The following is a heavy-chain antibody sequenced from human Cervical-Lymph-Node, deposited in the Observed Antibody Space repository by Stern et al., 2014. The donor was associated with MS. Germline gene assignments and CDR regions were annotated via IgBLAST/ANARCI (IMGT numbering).Heavy chain of an antibody. CDR2: IYYTGST. J-gene: IGHJ4*02. V-gene: IGHV4-59*01. CDR3: AKYVRGDNLYYLDY. CDR1: GDSISGYY. Sequence: LKLQESGPGLVRPSETLSLTCTVSGDSISGYYWSWIRQPPGKGLEWIGYIYYTGSTNYNPSLNSRVTMSLDTSKNQFSLRLSSVTAADTAVYYCAKYVRGDNLYYLDYWGQGALITVSS. D-gene: IGHD3-10*01.